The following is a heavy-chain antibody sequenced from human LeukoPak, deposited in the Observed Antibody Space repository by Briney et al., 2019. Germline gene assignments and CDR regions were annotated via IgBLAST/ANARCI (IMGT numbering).Heavy chain of an antibody. CDR3: VRERPRVAALFDY. Sequence: GGSLRLSCAASGFTFSSYSMNWVRQAPGRGLEWVSSISDDSHYIYYADSMKGRFTISRDNAKNSLYLQINSLRAEDTAVYYCVRERPRVAALFDYWGQGTQVTVSS. V-gene: IGHV3-21*01. J-gene: IGHJ4*02. CDR1: GFTFSSYS. CDR2: ISDDSHYI. D-gene: IGHD6-25*01.